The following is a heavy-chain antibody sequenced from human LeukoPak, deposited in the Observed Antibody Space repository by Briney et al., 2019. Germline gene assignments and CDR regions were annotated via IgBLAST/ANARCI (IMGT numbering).Heavy chain of an antibody. Sequence: PSETLSLTCTVSSGSISSYYWSWIRQPPGKGLEWIGYIYYSGSTNYNPSLTSRVTISLDTSKNQFSLKLSSVTAADTAVYYCARRRGDFWSDYYAFDYWGQGTLVTISS. CDR3: ARRRGDFWSDYYAFDY. CDR1: SGSISSYY. J-gene: IGHJ4*02. CDR2: IYYSGST. V-gene: IGHV4-59*08. D-gene: IGHD3-3*01.